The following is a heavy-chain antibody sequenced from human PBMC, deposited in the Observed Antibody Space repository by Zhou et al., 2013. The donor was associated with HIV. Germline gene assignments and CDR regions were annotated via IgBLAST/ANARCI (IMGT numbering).Heavy chain of an antibody. J-gene: IGHJ4*02. CDR3: ARSDSPTDYFDN. V-gene: IGHV1-2*02. D-gene: IGHD2-21*02. CDR1: GYTFTNYY. CDR2: IIPDTGGT. Sequence: QVQLVQSGAEVRKPGASVNVSCKASGYTFTNYYLHWVRQVPGQGFEWMGWIIPDTGGTYYSQKFRGRVAMTRDTSISTAYMVLASLTSDDTAVYYCARSDSPTDYFDNWARELWSPSPQ.